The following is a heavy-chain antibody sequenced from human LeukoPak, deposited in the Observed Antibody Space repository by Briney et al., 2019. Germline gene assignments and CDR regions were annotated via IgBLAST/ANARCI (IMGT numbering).Heavy chain of an antibody. CDR3: AREGITAMAGAWNDY. V-gene: IGHV3-21*01. J-gene: IGHJ4*02. CDR2: IGTTSNSM. CDR1: GFTFSSYS. D-gene: IGHD6-19*01. Sequence: GGSLRLSCAASGFTFSSYSMNWVRQAPGKGLEWVSSIGTTSNSMYYADSLKGRFTISRDNAESSLYLRMNSLRVEDTAVYFCAREGITAMAGAWNDYWGQGTLVTVSS.